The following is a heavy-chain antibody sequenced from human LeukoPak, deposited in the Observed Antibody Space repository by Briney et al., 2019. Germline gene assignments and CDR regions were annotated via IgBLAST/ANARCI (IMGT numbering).Heavy chain of an antibody. Sequence: PSETLSLTCTVSGGSVNSGSYYWSWIRQHPGKGLEWIGYIYYSGSTYYNPSLKSRVTISVDTSKNQFSLKLSSVTAADTAVYYCARDPPPTRYGWFDPWGQGTLVTVSS. CDR2: IYYSGST. V-gene: IGHV4-31*03. D-gene: IGHD1-26*01. CDR1: GGSVNSGSYY. J-gene: IGHJ5*02. CDR3: ARDPPPTRYGWFDP.